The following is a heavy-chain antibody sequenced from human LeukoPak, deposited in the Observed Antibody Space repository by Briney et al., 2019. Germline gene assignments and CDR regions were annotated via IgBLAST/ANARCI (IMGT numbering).Heavy chain of an antibody. D-gene: IGHD5-18*01. CDR1: GGSISSSSFY. J-gene: IGHJ4*02. Sequence: SSETLSLTCTVSGGSISSSSFYWGWVRQPPGKGLGWVGNIYYSGSTYYNPSLKSRVTISVDTSKNQFSLKLSSVIAADTAVYYCARHKGYTYGYGDYWGQGTLVTVSS. V-gene: IGHV4-39*01. CDR3: ARHKGYTYGYGDY. CDR2: IYYSGST.